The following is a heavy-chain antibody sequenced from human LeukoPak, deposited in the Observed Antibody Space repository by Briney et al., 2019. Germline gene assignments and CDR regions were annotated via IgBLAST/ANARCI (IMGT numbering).Heavy chain of an antibody. Sequence: SETLSLTCTVPGDSINNYFWSWIRQPPGKGLEWIGYMHNGVHTNYNPSLKSRVTISGDTSKNQLSLKLTSVTAADTAVYYCAATIRRDYGDTNLDYWGQGPLVSVPS. J-gene: IGHJ4*02. V-gene: IGHV4-59*01. CDR3: AATIRRDYGDTNLDY. CDR1: GDSINNYF. CDR2: MHNGVHT. D-gene: IGHD4/OR15-4a*01.